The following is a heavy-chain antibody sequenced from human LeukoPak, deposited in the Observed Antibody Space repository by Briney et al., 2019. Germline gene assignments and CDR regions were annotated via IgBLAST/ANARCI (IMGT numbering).Heavy chain of an antibody. Sequence: SETLSLTCTVSGGSISAYYWSWIRQPPGKGLEWIGYIYRSGSTNTNPSLKSRATISVDASENQFSLKLSSVTAADTAVYYCARHSHYYGSGSFYRDYFDYWGQGTLVTVSS. V-gene: IGHV4-59*08. CDR1: GGSISAYY. J-gene: IGHJ4*02. CDR3: ARHSHYYGSGSFYRDYFDY. D-gene: IGHD3-10*01. CDR2: IYRSGST.